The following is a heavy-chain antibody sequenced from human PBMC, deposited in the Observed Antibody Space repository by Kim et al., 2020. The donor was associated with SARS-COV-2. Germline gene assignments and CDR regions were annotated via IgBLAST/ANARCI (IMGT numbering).Heavy chain of an antibody. V-gene: IGHV4-59*13. J-gene: IGHJ4*02. CDR2: IYYSGST. Sequence: SETLSLTCTVSGGSISSYYWSWIRQPPGKGLEWIGYIYYSGSTNYNPSLKSRVTISVDTSKNQFSLKLSSVTAADTAVYYCASRIAAAGRTSPHFDYWGQGTLVTVSS. CDR3: ASRIAAAGRTSPHFDY. CDR1: GGSISSYY. D-gene: IGHD6-13*01.